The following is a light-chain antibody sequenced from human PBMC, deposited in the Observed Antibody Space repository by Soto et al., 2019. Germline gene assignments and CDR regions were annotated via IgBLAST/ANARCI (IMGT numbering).Light chain of an antibody. J-gene: IGKJ2*01. Sequence: AIQMTQSPSSLSASVGDRVTITCRASQGIRTDLGWYQQKPGKAPKLLIYAASTLQSGVPSRFNGTGSGTDFTLTISFLQPDDIATYYCLQDYSYPYTFGQGTKLEIK. CDR2: AAS. V-gene: IGKV1-6*01. CDR3: LQDYSYPYT. CDR1: QGIRTD.